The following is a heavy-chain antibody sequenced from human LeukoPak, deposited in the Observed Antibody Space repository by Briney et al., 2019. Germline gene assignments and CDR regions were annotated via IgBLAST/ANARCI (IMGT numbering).Heavy chain of an antibody. Sequence: PSETLSLTCTVSGGSISSYYWSWIRQPPGKGLEWIGYIYYSGSTNYNPSLKSRVTISVDTSKNQFSLKLSSVTAADTAVYYCARVNPQQAGARRNRAFDIWGQGTMVTVSS. CDR1: GGSISSYY. CDR3: ARVNPQQAGARRNRAFDI. J-gene: IGHJ3*02. V-gene: IGHV4-59*01. D-gene: IGHD1-14*01. CDR2: IYYSGST.